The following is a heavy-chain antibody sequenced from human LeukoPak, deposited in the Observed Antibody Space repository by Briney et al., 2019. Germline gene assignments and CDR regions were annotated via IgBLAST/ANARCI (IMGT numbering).Heavy chain of an antibody. J-gene: IGHJ4*02. CDR2: MNPNSGNI. Sequence: ASVKVSCKASGYTFTSYDINWVRQATGQGLVYMGWMNPNSGNIEYAQKFQGRVTMTRDTSISTAYMELSSLRSEDTAVYYCARRTEHGNDYWGQGTLVTVSS. V-gene: IGHV1-8*01. D-gene: IGHD4-23*01. CDR1: GYTFTSYD. CDR3: ARRTEHGNDY.